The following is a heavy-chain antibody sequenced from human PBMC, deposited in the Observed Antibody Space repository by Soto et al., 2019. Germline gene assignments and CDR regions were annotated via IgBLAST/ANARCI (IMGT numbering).Heavy chain of an antibody. Sequence: GGSLRLSCAASGFTFSSYSMNWVRQAPGKGLEWVSSISSSSSYIYYADSVKGRFTISRDNAKNSLYLQMNSLRAEDTAVYYCARAYDFWSGYPQKFDYWGQGTLVTVSS. CDR1: GFTFSSYS. D-gene: IGHD3-3*01. J-gene: IGHJ4*02. CDR3: ARAYDFWSGYPQKFDY. CDR2: ISSSSSYI. V-gene: IGHV3-21*01.